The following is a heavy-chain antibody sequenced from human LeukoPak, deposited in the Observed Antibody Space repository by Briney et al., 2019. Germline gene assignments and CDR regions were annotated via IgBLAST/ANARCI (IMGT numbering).Heavy chain of an antibody. J-gene: IGHJ6*04. CDR1: GYTFTDYY. V-gene: IGHV1-69-2*01. CDR3: ATDAGIVGAPSVRGV. CDR2: VDPEDGET. D-gene: IGHD1-26*01. Sequence: GASVKVSCKVSGYTFTDYYMHWVQQAPGKGLEWMGLVDPEDGETIYAEKFQGRVTITADTSTDTAYMELSSLRSEDTAVYYCATDAGIVGAPSVRGVWGKGTTVTVSS.